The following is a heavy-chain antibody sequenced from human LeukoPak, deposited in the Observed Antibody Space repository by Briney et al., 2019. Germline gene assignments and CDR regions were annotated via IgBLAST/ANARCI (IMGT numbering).Heavy chain of an antibody. D-gene: IGHD1-26*01. CDR2: FDPEDNEA. Sequence: ASVKVSCKVSGYTFSETSIHWVRVAPGQGTEWMGGFDPEDNEAFYAHKFQGRVTLTEDSSTDTAYMELSSLTSEDTAVYYCASPTSGNYEGAFDVWGQGTMVSASS. CDR3: ASPTSGNYEGAFDV. V-gene: IGHV1-24*01. CDR1: GYTFSETS. J-gene: IGHJ3*01.